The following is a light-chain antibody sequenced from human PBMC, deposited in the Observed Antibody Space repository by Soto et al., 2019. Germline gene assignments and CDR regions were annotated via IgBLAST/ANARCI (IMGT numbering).Light chain of an antibody. CDR3: CSYAGSYPYV. Sequence: QSALTQPRSVSGSPGQSVTISCTGTGSDVGGYNYVSWYQQHPGKAPKLMIYDVSKRPSGVPDRFSGSKSGNTASLTISGLQAEDEADYYCCSYAGSYPYVFGTGTKVTLL. J-gene: IGLJ1*01. CDR2: DVS. CDR1: GSDVGGYNY. V-gene: IGLV2-11*01.